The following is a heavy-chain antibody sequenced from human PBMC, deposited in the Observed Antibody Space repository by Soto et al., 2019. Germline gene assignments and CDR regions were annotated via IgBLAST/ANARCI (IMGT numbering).Heavy chain of an antibody. D-gene: IGHD3-22*01. CDR1: GFTFSSYA. CDR2: ISGSGGST. J-gene: IGHJ6*02. V-gene: IGHV3-23*01. Sequence: GGSLRLSCAASGFTFSSYAMSWVRHAPGKGLEWVSAISGSGGSTYYADSVKGRFTISRDNSKNTLYLQMNSLRAEDTAVYYCASPAPQNYYDSSVFLIPSPGYYYYGMDVWGQGTTVTVSS. CDR3: ASPAPQNYYDSSVFLIPSPGYYYYGMDV.